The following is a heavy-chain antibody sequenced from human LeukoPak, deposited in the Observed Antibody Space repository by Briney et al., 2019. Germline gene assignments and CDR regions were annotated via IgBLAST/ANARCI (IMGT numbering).Heavy chain of an antibody. CDR3: ARDRYYYDSSGYYYYFDY. Sequence: SETLSLTCTVSGYSISSGYYWGWIRQPPGKGLEGIGRIYTSGSTNYNPSLKSRVTMSVDTSKNQFSLKLSSVTAADTAVYYCARDRYYYDSSGYYYYFDYWGQGTLVTVSS. CDR2: IYTSGST. J-gene: IGHJ4*02. CDR1: GYSISSGYY. D-gene: IGHD3-22*01. V-gene: IGHV4-38-2*02.